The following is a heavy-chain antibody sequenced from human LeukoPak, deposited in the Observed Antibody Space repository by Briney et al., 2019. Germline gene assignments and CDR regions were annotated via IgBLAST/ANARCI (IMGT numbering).Heavy chain of an antibody. CDR3: ARHVEYCNSTSCYRHNAFDI. D-gene: IGHD2-2*01. J-gene: IGHJ3*02. Sequence: GESLRISCKGSGYSFTSYWISWVRQMPGKGLEWMGRIDPSDSYTNYSPSFQGHVTISADKSISTAYLQWSSLKASDTAMYYCARHVEYCNSTSCYRHNAFDIWGQGTMVTVSS. CDR2: IDPSDSYT. CDR1: GYSFTSYW. V-gene: IGHV5-10-1*01.